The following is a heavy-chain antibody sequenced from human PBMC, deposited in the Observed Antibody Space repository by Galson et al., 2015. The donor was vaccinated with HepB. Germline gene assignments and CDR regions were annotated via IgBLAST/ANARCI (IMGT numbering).Heavy chain of an antibody. CDR2: IKQDGSRE. Sequence: SLRLSCAAYGFTFSTSWMGWVRQALGKGLEWVANIKQDGSREYYVDSVKGRFTNSREDDKNSLFLQMDSLRAEDTAVYYCAQTGGDVPGYWGLGTLVPVSS. J-gene: IGHJ4*02. CDR1: GFTFSTSW. V-gene: IGHV3-7*03. CDR3: AQTGGDVPGY. D-gene: IGHD1-14*01.